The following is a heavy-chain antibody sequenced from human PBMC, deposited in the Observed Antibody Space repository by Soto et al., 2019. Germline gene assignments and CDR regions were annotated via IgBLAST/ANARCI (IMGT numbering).Heavy chain of an antibody. CDR3: ARDRVGPSD. D-gene: IGHD1-26*01. J-gene: IGHJ4*02. Sequence: QVQLVESGGGVVQPGRSLRLSCAASGFTFSSYAMHWVRQAPGKGLEWVAVISNDGTNKYYADSVKGRFIISRDNSKNTVYLQMNSPRAEDTAVYYCARDRVGPSDWGQGTLVTVSS. CDR2: ISNDGTNK. CDR1: GFTFSSYA. V-gene: IGHV3-30-3*01.